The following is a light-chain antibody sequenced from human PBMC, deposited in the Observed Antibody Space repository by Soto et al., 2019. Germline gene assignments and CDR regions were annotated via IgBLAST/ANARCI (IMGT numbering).Light chain of an antibody. J-gene: IGKJ2*01. CDR1: QSVSSN. Sequence: EIVMTQSPATLSVSPGERATLSCRASQSVSSNLAWYQQKPGQAPRLLIYHASNRATGIPDRFSGSGSGTDFTLTVSRLEPEDFAVYYCQQYGTSPYTFGQGTKVDIK. CDR2: HAS. V-gene: IGKV3-20*01. CDR3: QQYGTSPYT.